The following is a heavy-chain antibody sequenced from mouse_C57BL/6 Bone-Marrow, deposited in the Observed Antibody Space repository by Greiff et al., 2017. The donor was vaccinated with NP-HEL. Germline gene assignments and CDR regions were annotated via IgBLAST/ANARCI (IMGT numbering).Heavy chain of an antibody. V-gene: IGHV1-55*01. CDR1: GYTFTSYW. Sequence: QVQLKQPGAELVKPGASVKMSCKASGYTFTSYWITWVKQRPGQGLEWIGDIYPGSGSTNYNEKFKSKATLTVDTSSSTAYMQLSSLTSEDSAVYYCAREPYGNFYAMDYWGQGTSVTVSS. J-gene: IGHJ4*01. CDR2: IYPGSGST. D-gene: IGHD2-1*01. CDR3: AREPYGNFYAMDY.